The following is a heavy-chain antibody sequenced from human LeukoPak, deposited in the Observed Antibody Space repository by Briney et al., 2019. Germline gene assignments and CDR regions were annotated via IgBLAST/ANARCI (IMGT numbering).Heavy chain of an antibody. CDR3: ARVPRGGYNPIAFDY. CDR1: GDSVSSNSAT. D-gene: IGHD5-24*01. J-gene: IGHJ4*02. Sequence: SQTLSLTCAISGDSVSSNSATWNWIRQSPSRGLEWLGRTYYRSKWYNDYAVSVQSRITINPDTSKNHLSLQLSSVTAADTAVYYCARVPRGGYNPIAFDYWGQGTLVTVSS. CDR2: TYYRSKWYN. V-gene: IGHV6-1*01.